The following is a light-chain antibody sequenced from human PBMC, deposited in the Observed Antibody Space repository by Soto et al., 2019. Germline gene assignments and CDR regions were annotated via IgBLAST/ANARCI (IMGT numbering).Light chain of an antibody. CDR3: QQYNTWWT. V-gene: IGKV3-15*01. J-gene: IGKJ1*01. Sequence: EIVMTQSPATLSVSPGERATLSCRASQSVGSKLAWFQQKPGQAPRLLIYGASTRATGIPARFSGSGSGTDFTLTINSLQSEDFAVYYCQQYNTWWTFDQGTRVEI. CDR2: GAS. CDR1: QSVGSK.